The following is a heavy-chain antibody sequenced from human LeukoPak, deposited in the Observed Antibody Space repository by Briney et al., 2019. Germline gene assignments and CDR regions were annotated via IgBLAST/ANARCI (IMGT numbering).Heavy chain of an antibody. Sequence: SETLSLTCTVSGGSINSYYWSWIRQPPGKGLEWIGYIYYSGNTNYNSSLKSRVTISVDTSKNQFSLKLRSVTAADTAVYYCARELHGYCSGGSCYLNAFDIWGQGTMVTVSS. CDR3: ARELHGYCSGGSCYLNAFDI. CDR2: IYYSGNT. J-gene: IGHJ3*02. D-gene: IGHD2-15*01. CDR1: GGSINSYY. V-gene: IGHV4-59*01.